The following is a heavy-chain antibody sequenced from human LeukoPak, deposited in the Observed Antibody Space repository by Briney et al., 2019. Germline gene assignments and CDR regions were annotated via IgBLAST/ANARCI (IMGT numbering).Heavy chain of an antibody. CDR2: ISTDGTNT. CDR3: VREYSSSSGRAFDI. J-gene: IGHJ3*02. CDR1: GFTFSNYW. V-gene: IGHV3-74*01. Sequence: GGSLRLSCAASGFTFSNYWMHWVRRAPGKGLLWVSRISTDGTNTNYAGSVKGRFTISRDNAKNILYLEMNSLRAEDTAVYYCVREYSSSSGRAFDIWGQGTKVTVSS. D-gene: IGHD6-6*01.